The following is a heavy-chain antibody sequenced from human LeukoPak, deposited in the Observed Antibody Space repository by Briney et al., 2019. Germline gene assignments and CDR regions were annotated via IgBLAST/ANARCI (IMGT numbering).Heavy chain of an antibody. CDR1: GFTFRNYA. V-gene: IGHV3-23*01. CDR2: ISGSGGST. D-gene: IGHD5-24*01. Sequence: GGSLRLSCAASGFTFRNYAMTWVRQAPGKGLEWVSAISGSGGSTYYADSVKGRFTISRDNSKNTLFLQMNSLRAEDTAVYYCAKDRGSRDAWAFDLWGRGTLVTVSS. CDR3: AKDRGSRDAWAFDL. J-gene: IGHJ2*01.